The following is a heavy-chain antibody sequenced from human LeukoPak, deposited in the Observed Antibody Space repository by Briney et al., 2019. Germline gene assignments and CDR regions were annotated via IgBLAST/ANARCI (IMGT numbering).Heavy chain of an antibody. V-gene: IGHV4-4*02. J-gene: IGHJ3*01. Sequence: PSETLSLTCSVSGDSITSRNWWTWVRQTPEKGLEWIGEIFHTGSTNYNPSVEGRVTISIDKSKNQFSLMLTSVTAADTALYYCARGMWFDTLFSVFDVWGQGTMVSVSS. D-gene: IGHD3-10*01. CDR1: GDSITSRNW. CDR3: ARGMWFDTLFSVFDV. CDR2: IFHTGST.